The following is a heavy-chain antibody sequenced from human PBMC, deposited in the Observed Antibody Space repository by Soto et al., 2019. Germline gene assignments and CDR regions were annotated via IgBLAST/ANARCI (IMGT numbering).Heavy chain of an antibody. V-gene: IGHV1-58*01. CDR2: IVVGSGNT. CDR3: AAGGGPSVYYGMDV. CDR1: GFTFTSSA. D-gene: IGHD2-15*01. Sequence: SVKVSCNASGFTFTSSAVQWVRQARGQRLEWIGWIVVGSGNTNYAQKFQERVTITRDMSTSTAYMELSSLRSEDTAVYYCAAGGGPSVYYGMDVWGQGTTVTVSS. J-gene: IGHJ6*02.